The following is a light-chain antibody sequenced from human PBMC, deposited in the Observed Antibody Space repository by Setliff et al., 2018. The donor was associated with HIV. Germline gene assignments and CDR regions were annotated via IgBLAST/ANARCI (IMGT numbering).Light chain of an antibody. CDR3: AAWDDSLNGFYV. CDR2: RNN. J-gene: IGLJ1*01. CDR1: SSNIGSNT. Sequence: QSVLTQPPSASGTPGQRVTISCSGSSSNIGSNTVNWYQQLPGTAPKLLIYRNNQRPSGVPGRFSGSKSGTSASLAISGLQSEDEADYYCAAWDDSLNGFYVFGTGTKV. V-gene: IGLV1-44*01.